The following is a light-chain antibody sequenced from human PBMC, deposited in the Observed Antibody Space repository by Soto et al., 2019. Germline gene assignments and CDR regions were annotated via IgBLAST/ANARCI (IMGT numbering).Light chain of an antibody. V-gene: IGLV3-9*01. CDR1: SIASRN. J-gene: IGLJ3*02. Sequence: SYELAHPLPVSVALGQTAKIPCGGNSIASRNVHWYQQEPGQAPVLLIYRDNNRPSGLPERFSGSNSRNTATLTISRAQAGDEADYYCQVWDSSTYVVFGGGTKVTVL. CDR2: RDN. CDR3: QVWDSSTYVV.